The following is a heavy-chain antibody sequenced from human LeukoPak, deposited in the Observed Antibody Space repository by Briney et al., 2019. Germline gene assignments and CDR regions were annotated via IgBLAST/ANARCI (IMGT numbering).Heavy chain of an antibody. CDR3: AREGPTAALFDY. Sequence: GGSLRLSCAASGFTFSSYWMHWVRQARGKGLVWVSSISPTSGYIYYADSVKGRFTISRDNAENSLYLLMNSLRAEDTAVYYCAREGPTAALFDYWGQGTQVTVSS. J-gene: IGHJ4*02. CDR1: GFTFSSYW. V-gene: IGHV3-21*01. CDR2: ISPTSGYI. D-gene: IGHD4-17*01.